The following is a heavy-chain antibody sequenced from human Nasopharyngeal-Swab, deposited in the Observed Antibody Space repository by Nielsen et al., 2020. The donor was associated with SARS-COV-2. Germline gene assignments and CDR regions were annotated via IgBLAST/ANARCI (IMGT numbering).Heavy chain of an antibody. CDR2: IYYSGST. CDR3: ARDPLVPAASDAFDI. D-gene: IGHD2-2*01. CDR1: GGSLSSGSYY. Sequence: SESLSLAWTVAGGSLSSGSYYWSWILQPPWKGLVWIGYIYYSGSTNYNPSLKRRVTISVDTPKNQFSLKLSSVTAADTAVYYCARDPLVPAASDAFDIWGQGTMVTVSS. J-gene: IGHJ3*02. V-gene: IGHV4-61*01.